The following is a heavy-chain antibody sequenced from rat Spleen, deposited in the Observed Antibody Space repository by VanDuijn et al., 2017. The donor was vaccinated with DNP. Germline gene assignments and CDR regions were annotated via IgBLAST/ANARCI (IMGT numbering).Heavy chain of an antibody. CDR3: AVQLGVFDY. Sequence: EVQLQESGPGLVKPSQSLSLTCSVTGYSITSNHKWSWIRKFPGNELEWMGYRNNAGSTNYNPSLKSRLSITRDTSKNQFFLQVNSVRNEDTATYYCAVQLGVFDYWGQGVMVIVSS. CDR1: GYSITSNHK. CDR2: RNNAGST. V-gene: IGHV3-3*01. D-gene: IGHD5-1*01. J-gene: IGHJ2*01.